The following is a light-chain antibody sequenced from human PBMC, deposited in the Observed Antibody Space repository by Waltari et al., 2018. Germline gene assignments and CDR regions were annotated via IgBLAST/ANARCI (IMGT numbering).Light chain of an antibody. Sequence: QLVLTQSPSASASLGASVKLTCTLSRGHSSNVIAWLQQQPETGPRYLMQVNSDGSHSQGDEIPSRFSGSSAGADRDLTIASLQSEDEADYYCQTGGHGTWVFGGGTKLTVL. CDR3: QTGGHGTWV. CDR1: RGHSSNV. CDR2: VNSDGSH. J-gene: IGLJ3*02. V-gene: IGLV4-69*01.